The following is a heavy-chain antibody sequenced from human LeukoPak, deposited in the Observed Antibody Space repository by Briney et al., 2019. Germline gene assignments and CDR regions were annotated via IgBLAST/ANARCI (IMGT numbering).Heavy chain of an antibody. CDR2: ISYDGSNK. V-gene: IGHV3-30*03. D-gene: IGHD5-18*01. CDR3: ARDRSYGSFDF. CDR1: GFTFSSYG. J-gene: IGHJ4*02. Sequence: PGRSLRLSCAASGFTFSSYGMHWVRQAPGKGLEWVAVISYDGSNKYYADSVKGRFTISRDNSKNALYLQMNSLTAEDTALYHCARDRSYGSFDFWGQGTLVTVSS.